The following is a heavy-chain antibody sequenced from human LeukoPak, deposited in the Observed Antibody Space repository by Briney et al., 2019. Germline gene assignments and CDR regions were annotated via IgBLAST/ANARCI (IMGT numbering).Heavy chain of an antibody. CDR1: GYTFTSYH. Sequence: ASVKVSCKASGYTFTSYHINWVRQAPGQGLDWMGWMNIHSGNAGYAQKFQGRVTMTRNTSTNTAYMELSSLIPEDTAVYYCARGEGSAFDPWGQGSLVTVSS. CDR3: ARGEGSAFDP. J-gene: IGHJ5*02. CDR2: MNIHSGNA. V-gene: IGHV1-8*01. D-gene: IGHD6-6*01.